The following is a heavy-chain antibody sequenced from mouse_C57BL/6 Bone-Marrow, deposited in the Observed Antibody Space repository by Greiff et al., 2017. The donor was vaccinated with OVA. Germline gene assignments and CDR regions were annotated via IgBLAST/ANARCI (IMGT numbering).Heavy chain of an antibody. CDR1: GYTFTSYW. D-gene: IGHD1-1*01. Sequence: QVQLQQSGAELVRPGSSVKLSCKASGYTFTSYWMHWVKQRPIQGLEWIGNIDPSDSETHYNQKFKDKATLTVDKSSSTAYMQLSSLTSEDSAVYYCARCYYGSSPYYFDYWGQGTTLTVSS. J-gene: IGHJ2*01. CDR3: ARCYYGSSPYYFDY. V-gene: IGHV1-52*01. CDR2: IDPSDSET.